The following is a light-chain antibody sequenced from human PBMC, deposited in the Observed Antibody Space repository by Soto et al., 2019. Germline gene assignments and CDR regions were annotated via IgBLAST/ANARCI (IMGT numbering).Light chain of an antibody. CDR2: AAS. CDR1: QSISNY. J-gene: IGKJ3*01. CDR3: QQSYNTPFT. Sequence: DIQMTQSPSSLSASVGDRVTITCRASQSISNYLNWYQQRPGKAPKFLIYAASTLQSGVPSRFSGSGSGTDFTLTISSLQTEDFATYYCQQSYNTPFTFGPGTKVDI. V-gene: IGKV1-39*01.